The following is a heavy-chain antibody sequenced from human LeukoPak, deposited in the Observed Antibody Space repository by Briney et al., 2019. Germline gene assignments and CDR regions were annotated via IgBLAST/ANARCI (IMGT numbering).Heavy chain of an antibody. J-gene: IGHJ6*02. CDR3: ARVGRGVYGKDV. Sequence: GGSLRLSCAVSGFTFRIHCMNGVRQAPGKGLEWVSYYTDSVQGRFTISRDNARNSLFLQMNSLRDEDTAVYYCARVGRGVYGKDVWGQGTTVTVSS. V-gene: IGHV3-48*02. D-gene: IGHD3-10*01. CDR1: GFTFRIHC.